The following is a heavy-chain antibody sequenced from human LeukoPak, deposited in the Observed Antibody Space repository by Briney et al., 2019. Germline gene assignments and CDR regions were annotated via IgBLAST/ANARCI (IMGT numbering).Heavy chain of an antibody. D-gene: IGHD3-10*01. J-gene: IGHJ4*02. Sequence: GSSVKVSCKASGGTFSSYATSWVRQAPGQGLEWMGGIIPIFGTANYAQKFQGRVTITADESTSTAYMELSSLRSEDTAVYYCAKDESSLLWFGETFDHWGQGTQVTVSS. CDR1: GGTFSSYA. V-gene: IGHV1-69*01. CDR2: IIPIFGTA. CDR3: AKDESSLLWFGETFDH.